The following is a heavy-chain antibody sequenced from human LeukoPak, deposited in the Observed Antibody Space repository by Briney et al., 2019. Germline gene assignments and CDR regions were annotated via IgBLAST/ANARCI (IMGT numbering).Heavy chain of an antibody. CDR2: ISWNSSSI. J-gene: IGHJ4*02. CDR1: GFTFYDYA. V-gene: IGHV3-9*01. D-gene: IGHD1-1*01. CDR3: AKVGYNWNAFDY. Sequence: GGSLRLSCAASGFTFYDYAMHWVRQAPGKGLEWVSGISWNSSSIAYADSVKGRFTISRDNGKNSLDLQMKSLRAEDTALYYCAKVGYNWNAFDYWGQGTLVTVSS.